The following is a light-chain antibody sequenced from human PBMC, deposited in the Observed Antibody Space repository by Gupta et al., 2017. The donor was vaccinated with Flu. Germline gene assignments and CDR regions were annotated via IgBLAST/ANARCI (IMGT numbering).Light chain of an antibody. Sequence: QQHPGKAPKLIIYEVSNRPSGVSNRFSGSKSANTASLAVSGLQAEDEADYYCSSYTSSNSLYVFGTGTMVTVL. J-gene: IGLJ1*01. CDR3: SSYTSSNSLYV. CDR2: EVS. V-gene: IGLV2-14*01.